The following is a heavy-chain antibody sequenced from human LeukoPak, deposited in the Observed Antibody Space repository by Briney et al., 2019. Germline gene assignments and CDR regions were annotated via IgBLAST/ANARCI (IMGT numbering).Heavy chain of an antibody. J-gene: IGHJ6*02. Sequence: GESLKISCKGSGYSFTNYWIGWVRQMPGKSLEWMGIIYPGDSDTRYSPSFQGQVTISADKSISTAYLQWSSLKASDTAMYYCARDGILTGPYYYGMDVWGQGTTVTVSS. D-gene: IGHD3-9*01. CDR3: ARDGILTGPYYYGMDV. CDR1: GYSFTNYW. V-gene: IGHV5-51*01. CDR2: IYPGDSDT.